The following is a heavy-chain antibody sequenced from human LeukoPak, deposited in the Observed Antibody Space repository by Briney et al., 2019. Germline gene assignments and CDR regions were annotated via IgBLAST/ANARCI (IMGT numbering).Heavy chain of an antibody. V-gene: IGHV1-8*01. J-gene: IGHJ4*02. CDR3: ASQGGQTGYGQSSASFDY. Sequence: GASVKVSCKASGYTFTSYDIDWVRQATGQGLEWMGWMNPNSGNTGYAQKFQGRVTMTRNTSISTAYMELSSLRSEDTAVYYCASQGGQTGYGQSSASFDYWGQGTLVTVSS. D-gene: IGHD6-13*01. CDR1: GYTFTSYD. CDR2: MNPNSGNT.